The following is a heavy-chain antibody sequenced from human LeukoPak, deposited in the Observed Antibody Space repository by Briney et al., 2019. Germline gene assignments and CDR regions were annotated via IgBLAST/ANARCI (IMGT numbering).Heavy chain of an antibody. V-gene: IGHV3-30*02. D-gene: IGHD5-24*01. CDR3: ARDFSNNYLPIP. CDR1: GFTFSSYG. J-gene: IGHJ4*02. Sequence: GGSLRLSCAASGFTFSSYGMHWVRQAPGKGLEWVAFIRYDGSNKYYADSVKGRFTISRDNSKNTLYLQLNSLRVEDTAIYYCARDFSNNYLPIPWGQGTLVTVSS. CDR2: IRYDGSNK.